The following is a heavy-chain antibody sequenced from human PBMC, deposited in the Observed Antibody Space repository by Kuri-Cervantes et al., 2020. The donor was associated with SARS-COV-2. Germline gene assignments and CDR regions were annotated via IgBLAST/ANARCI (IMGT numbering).Heavy chain of an antibody. D-gene: IGHD3-3*01. CDR2: TIPILGTA. CDR3: AREIYDFWSGSVNRYYYYYMDV. Sequence: SVKVSCKASGGTFSSYAISWVRQAPGQGLEWMGRTIPILGTANYAQKFQGRVTITADKSTSTAYMELSSLRSEDTAVYYCAREIYDFWSGSVNRYYYYYMDVWGKGTTVTVSS. CDR1: GGTFSSYA. V-gene: IGHV1-69*04. J-gene: IGHJ6*03.